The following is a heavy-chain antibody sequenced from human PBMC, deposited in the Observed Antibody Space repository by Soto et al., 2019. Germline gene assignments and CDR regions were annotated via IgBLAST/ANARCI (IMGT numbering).Heavy chain of an antibody. V-gene: IGHV3-9*01. CDR3: VNDIGASCAYWYFDL. Sequence: EMQLVESGGGLVQPGRSLRLSCAASGFTFDDFAMHWVRQAPGKGLEWVSGINWNSGDIDYADSVRGRFTISRDNAKNALYLQMNSLRAEDAAFYYCVNDIGASCAYWYFDLWGRGTLVTVSS. CDR1: GFTFDDFA. D-gene: IGHD1-26*01. CDR2: INWNSGDI. J-gene: IGHJ2*01.